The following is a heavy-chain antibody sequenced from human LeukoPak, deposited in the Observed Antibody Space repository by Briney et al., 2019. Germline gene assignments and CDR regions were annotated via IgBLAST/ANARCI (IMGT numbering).Heavy chain of an antibody. Sequence: SETLSLTCAVYGGSFSGYYWSWIRQPPGKGLEWIGEINHSGSTNYNPSLKSRVTISVDTSKNQFSLKLSSVTAADTAVHYCARSYCSSTSCYAAYYYYMDVWGKGTTVTVSS. V-gene: IGHV4-34*01. J-gene: IGHJ6*03. CDR3: ARSYCSSTSCYAAYYYYMDV. CDR2: INHSGST. D-gene: IGHD2-2*01. CDR1: GGSFSGYY.